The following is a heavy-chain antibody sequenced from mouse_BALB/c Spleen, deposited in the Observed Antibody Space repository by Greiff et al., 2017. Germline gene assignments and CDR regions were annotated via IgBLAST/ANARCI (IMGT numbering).Heavy chain of an antibody. CDR3: ASSPGGAMDY. Sequence: QVQLQQSGPELVRPGVSVKISCKGSGYTFTDYAMHWVKQSHAKSLEWIGVISTYYGNTNYNQKFKGKATMTVDKSSSTAYMELARLTSEDSAIYYCASSPGGAMDYWGQGTSVTVSS. V-gene: IGHV1-67*01. J-gene: IGHJ4*01. CDR2: ISTYYGNT. CDR1: GYTFTDYA.